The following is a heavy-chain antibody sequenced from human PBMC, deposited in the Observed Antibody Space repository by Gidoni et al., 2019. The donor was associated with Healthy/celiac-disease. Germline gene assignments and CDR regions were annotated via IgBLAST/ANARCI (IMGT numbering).Heavy chain of an antibody. D-gene: IGHD2-15*01. CDR3: ARPAYCSGGGCYHFDY. J-gene: IGHJ4*02. CDR1: GYIFTNSW. CDR2: IYPGDSDT. Sequence: EVQLVQSGAEVKKPGESLKISCKGSGYIFTNSWIGWVRQMPGKGLEWMGIIYPGDSDTRYSPSFQGQVTISVDKSISTAYLQWSSLKASDTAMYYCARPAYCSGGGCYHFDYWGQGTLVTVSS. V-gene: IGHV5-51*01.